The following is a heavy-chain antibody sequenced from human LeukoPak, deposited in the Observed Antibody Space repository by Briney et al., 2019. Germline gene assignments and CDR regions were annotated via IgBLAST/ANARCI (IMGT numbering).Heavy chain of an antibody. V-gene: IGHV4-59*01. D-gene: IGHD3-10*01. CDR2: IYYSGST. CDR3: ARLGPMVRGVIITDYYYGMDV. CDR1: GGSISSYY. Sequence: SETLSLTCTVSGGSISSYYWSWIRQPPGKGLEWIGYIYYSGSTNYNPSPKSRVTISVDTSKNQFSLKLSSVTAADTAVYYCARLGPMVRGVIITDYYYGMDVWGQGTTVTVSS. J-gene: IGHJ6*02.